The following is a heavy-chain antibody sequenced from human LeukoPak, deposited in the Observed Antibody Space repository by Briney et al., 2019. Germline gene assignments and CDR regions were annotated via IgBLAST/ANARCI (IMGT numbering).Heavy chain of an antibody. D-gene: IGHD3-22*01. Sequence: GGSLRLSCAASGFTFSSYSMNWVRQAPGKGLEWVSYISSSSSYIYYADSVKGRFTISRDNAKNSLYLQMNSLRAEDTAVYYCARGGSGSTQYFQHWGQGTLVTVSS. CDR2: ISSSSSYI. V-gene: IGHV3-21*05. CDR3: ARGGSGSTQYFQH. CDR1: GFTFSSYS. J-gene: IGHJ1*01.